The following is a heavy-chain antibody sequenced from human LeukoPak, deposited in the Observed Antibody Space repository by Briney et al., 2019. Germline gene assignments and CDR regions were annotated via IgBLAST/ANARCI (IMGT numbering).Heavy chain of an antibody. CDR1: GGSISSSRYY. CDR2: IYYSGST. V-gene: IGHV4-39*01. CDR3: ARGPPASLSWFDP. J-gene: IGHJ5*02. Sequence: SETLSLTCTVSGGSISSSRYYWGWIRQPPGKGLEWIGSIYYSGSTYYNPSLKSRVTISVDTSKNQFSLKLSSVTAADTAVYYCARGPPASLSWFDPWGQGTLVTVSS.